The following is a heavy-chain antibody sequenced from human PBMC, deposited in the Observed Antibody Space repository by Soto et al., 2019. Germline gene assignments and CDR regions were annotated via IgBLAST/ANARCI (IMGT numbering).Heavy chain of an antibody. Sequence: PGGSLRLSCAASGFTFSSYAMSWVRQAPGKGLEWVSAISGSGGSTYYADSVKGRFTISRDNSKNTLYLQMNSLRAEDTAVYYCAKDSYVWGSYLFSRKTLSWGFDYWGQGTLVTVSS. CDR2: ISGSGGST. CDR3: AKDSYVWGSYLFSRKTLSWGFDY. J-gene: IGHJ4*02. CDR1: GFTFSSYA. D-gene: IGHD3-16*02. V-gene: IGHV3-23*01.